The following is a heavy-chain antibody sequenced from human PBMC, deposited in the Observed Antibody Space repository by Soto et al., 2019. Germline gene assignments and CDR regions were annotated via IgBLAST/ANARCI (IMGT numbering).Heavy chain of an antibody. J-gene: IGHJ3*02. CDR2: INPNSGGT. CDR1: GYTFTGYY. Sequence: ASVKVSCKASGYTFTGYYMHWVRQAPGQGLEWMGWINPNSGGTNYARKFQGRVTMPRDASINTVYMDLSRLKSDDTAVYYCARGGHTSGYYYYPVDAFDIWGQGTMVTVSS. D-gene: IGHD3-22*01. CDR3: ARGGHTSGYYYYPVDAFDI. V-gene: IGHV1-2*02.